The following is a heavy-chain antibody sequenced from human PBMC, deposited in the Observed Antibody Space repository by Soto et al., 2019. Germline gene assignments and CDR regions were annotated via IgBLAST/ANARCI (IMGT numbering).Heavy chain of an antibody. CDR1: GFTFSDYY. Sequence: GGSRRLSCAASGFTFSDYYMSWIRQAPGKGLEWVSYISSSSSYTNYADSVKGRFTISRDNAKNSLYLQMNSLRAEDTAVYYCASTLVAPGYWGQGTLVTVSS. V-gene: IGHV3-11*06. CDR2: ISSSSSYT. CDR3: ASTLVAPGY. J-gene: IGHJ4*02. D-gene: IGHD5-12*01.